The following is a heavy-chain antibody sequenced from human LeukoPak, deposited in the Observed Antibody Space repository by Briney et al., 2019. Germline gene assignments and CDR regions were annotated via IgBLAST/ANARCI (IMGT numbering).Heavy chain of an antibody. Sequence: TGGSLRLSCAASGFTFSNAWMSWVRQAPGKGLEWVGRIKSKTDGGTTDYAAPVKGRFTISRDDSKNTLYLQMNSLKTEDTAFYYCTTVPSMIVAYLDIWGQGTMVTVSS. CDR1: GFTFSNAW. J-gene: IGHJ3*02. V-gene: IGHV3-15*01. CDR3: TTVPSMIVAYLDI. D-gene: IGHD3-22*01. CDR2: IKSKTDGGTT.